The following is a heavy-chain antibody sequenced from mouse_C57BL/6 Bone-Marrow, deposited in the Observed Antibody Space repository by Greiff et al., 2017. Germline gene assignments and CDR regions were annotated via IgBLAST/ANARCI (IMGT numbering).Heavy chain of an antibody. Sequence: VQLQQPGAELVMPGASVKLSCKASGYTFTSYWMHWVKQRPGQGLEWIGEIDPSDSYTNYNQKFKGKSTLTVDKSSSPAYMQLSRLTSEDSAVYYCARSESMITDHYYAMDYWGQGTSVTVSS. J-gene: IGHJ4*01. CDR1: GYTFTSYW. CDR2: IDPSDSYT. CDR3: ARSESMITDHYYAMDY. D-gene: IGHD2-4*01. V-gene: IGHV1-69*01.